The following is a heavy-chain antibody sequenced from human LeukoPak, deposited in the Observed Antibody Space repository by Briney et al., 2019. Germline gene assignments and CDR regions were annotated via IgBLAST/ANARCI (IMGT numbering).Heavy chain of an antibody. Sequence: GGSLRLSCAASGFTFSSYEMNWVRQAPGKGVEWVSYISSSGNTIYYADSVKGRFTISRDNAKNSLYLQMNSLRAGDTGIYYCVTMSRSSDWYVGGQGTLVTVSS. D-gene: IGHD6-19*01. J-gene: IGHJ4*02. CDR2: ISSSGNTI. V-gene: IGHV3-48*03. CDR3: VTMSRSSDWYV. CDR1: GFTFSSYE.